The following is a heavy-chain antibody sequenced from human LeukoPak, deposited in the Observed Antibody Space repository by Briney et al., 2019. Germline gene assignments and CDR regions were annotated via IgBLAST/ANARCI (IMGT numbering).Heavy chain of an antibody. D-gene: IGHD3-16*02. CDR2: ISGSGSTI. CDR1: GFTFSNYE. V-gene: IGHV3-48*03. Sequence: GGSLRLSCAASGFTFSNYEMNWVRQAPGKGLEWVPYISGSGSTIYYPDSLRGRFTISRDNAKNSLYLQMNSQRAEDTAVYYCARDGYYDYVWGSYRLVAFDIWGLGTMVTVSS. CDR3: ARDGYYDYVWGSYRLVAFDI. J-gene: IGHJ3*02.